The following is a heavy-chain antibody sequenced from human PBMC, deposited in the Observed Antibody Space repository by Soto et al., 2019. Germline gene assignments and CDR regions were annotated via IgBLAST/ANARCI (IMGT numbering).Heavy chain of an antibody. D-gene: IGHD2-8*01. V-gene: IGHV3-23*01. Sequence: GGSLRFSCAASGFTSTNYVMNWVRQAPGKGLEWVSSISGSGTTTFYADSVKGRFIISRDNSKNTLYLQMNSLRAEDTALYYCAKDRVGGVPDAFDIWGQGTMVTVSS. CDR1: GFTSTNYV. CDR2: ISGSGTTT. J-gene: IGHJ3*02. CDR3: AKDRVGGVPDAFDI.